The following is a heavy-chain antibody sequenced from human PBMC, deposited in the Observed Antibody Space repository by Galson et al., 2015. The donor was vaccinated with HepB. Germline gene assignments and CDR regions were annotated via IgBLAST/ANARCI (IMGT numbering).Heavy chain of an antibody. Sequence: SVKVSCKASGGTFTSYYIHWVRQAPGQGLEWMGMINPSGGSASSAQKFQGRVTMTRDKATSTVYMELSSLRSEDTAVYYCARDRVRSSGWFDPWGQGTLVTVSS. D-gene: IGHD6-6*01. CDR1: GGTFTSYY. J-gene: IGHJ5*02. CDR2: INPSGGSA. CDR3: ARDRVRSSGWFDP. V-gene: IGHV1-46*01.